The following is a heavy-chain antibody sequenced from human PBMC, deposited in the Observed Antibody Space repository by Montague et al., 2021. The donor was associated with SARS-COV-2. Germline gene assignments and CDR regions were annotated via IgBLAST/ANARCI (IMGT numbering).Heavy chain of an antibody. CDR3: AKDRQLVGDDAFDI. D-gene: IGHD6-13*01. J-gene: IGHJ3*02. Sequence: LRLSWSASGFTFSSYAMSWVRQAPGKGLEWVSTISISDGNSYYADSVKGRFTISRDKSKNTLYLQMNSLRAEDTAVYYCAKDRQLVGDDAFDIWGQGTMVTVSS. V-gene: IGHV3-23*01. CDR1: GFTFSSYA. CDR2: ISISDGNS.